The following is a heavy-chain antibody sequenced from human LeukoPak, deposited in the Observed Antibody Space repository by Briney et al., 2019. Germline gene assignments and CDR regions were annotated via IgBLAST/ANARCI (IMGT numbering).Heavy chain of an antibody. CDR3: ARDGRSGYEDL. CDR1: GVSIKANSDY. J-gene: IGHJ5*02. D-gene: IGHD5-12*01. V-gene: IGHV4-39*07. CDR2: IYHVGGT. Sequence: PSETLSLTCNVSGVSIKANSDYWGWLRQPPGKGPEWIGSIYHVGGTYYNPSLKSRVTISIDTSKNQFSLRLTSVTAADTAIYYCARDGRSGYEDLWGPGTLVTVSS.